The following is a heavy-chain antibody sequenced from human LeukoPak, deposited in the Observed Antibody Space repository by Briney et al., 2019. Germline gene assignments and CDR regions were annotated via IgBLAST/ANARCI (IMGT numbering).Heavy chain of an antibody. V-gene: IGHV3-23*01. D-gene: IGHD2-2*01. CDR1: GFTFTNSG. J-gene: IGHJ4*02. Sequence: GGSLRLSCAASGFTFTNSGMSWVRQAPGKGLEWVSAISGGGVTTYYADSVKGRFTISRDNSKNTLYLQMNSLRAEDTAVYYCSKWKAIVLVPAARSPIDYWGQGTLVTVSS. CDR2: ISGGGVTT. CDR3: SKWKAIVLVPAARSPIDY.